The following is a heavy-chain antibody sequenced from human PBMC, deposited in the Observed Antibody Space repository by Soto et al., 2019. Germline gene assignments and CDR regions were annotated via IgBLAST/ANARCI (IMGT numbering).Heavy chain of an antibody. CDR3: ARWPNYYDSSGYYRYFDY. CDR2: ISSSSSTI. V-gene: IGHV3-48*01. J-gene: IGHJ4*02. CDR1: GFTFSGYS. D-gene: IGHD3-22*01. Sequence: GGSLRLSCAASGFTFSGYSMNWVRQAPGKGLEWVSYISSSSSTIYYADSVKGRFTISRDNAKNSLYLQMGSLRAEDMAVYYCARWPNYYDSSGYYRYFDYWGQGTLVTVSS.